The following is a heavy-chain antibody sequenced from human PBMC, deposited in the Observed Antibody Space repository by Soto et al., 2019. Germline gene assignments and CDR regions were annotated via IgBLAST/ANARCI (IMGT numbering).Heavy chain of an antibody. J-gene: IGHJ4*02. V-gene: IGHV3-23*01. D-gene: IGHD2-2*01. Sequence: GGSLRLSCAASGFTFSSYAMSWVRQAPGKGLEWVSAISGSGGSTYYADSVKGRFTISRDNSKNTLYLQMNSLRAEDTAVYYCEKDLRVPDAPCYFDYWGQGTLVTVSS. CDR3: EKDLRVPDAPCYFDY. CDR1: GFTFSSYA. CDR2: ISGSGGST.